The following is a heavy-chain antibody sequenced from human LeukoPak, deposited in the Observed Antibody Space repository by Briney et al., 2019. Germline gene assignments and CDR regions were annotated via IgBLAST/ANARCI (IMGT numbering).Heavy chain of an antibody. CDR2: INHSGST. CDR3: ARARGYCSSTSCYRRGAFDI. D-gene: IGHD2-2*02. Sequence: SETLSLTCAVYGGSFSGYYWSWIRQPPGKGLEWIGEINHSGSTNYNPSLKSRVTISVDTSKNQFSLKLSSVTAADTAVYYCARARGYCSSTSCYRRGAFDIWGQGTMVTVSS. V-gene: IGHV4-34*01. CDR1: GGSFSGYY. J-gene: IGHJ3*02.